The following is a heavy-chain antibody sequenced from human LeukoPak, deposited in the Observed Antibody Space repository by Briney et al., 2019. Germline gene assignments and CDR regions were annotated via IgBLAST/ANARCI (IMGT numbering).Heavy chain of an antibody. J-gene: IGHJ4*02. V-gene: IGHV3-23*01. CDR3: GKGITRGTTRSPLDY. CDR1: GFTFSNYA. CDR2: ISGSIGST. Sequence: GGSLRLSCAASGFTFSNYAMSWVRQAPGKGLEWVSLISGSIGSTSYAGSVKGRFTISRDTSKNTLYLQMNSLRAEDTAIYYCGKGITRGTTRSPLDYWGQGTLSPSPQ. D-gene: IGHD4-17*01.